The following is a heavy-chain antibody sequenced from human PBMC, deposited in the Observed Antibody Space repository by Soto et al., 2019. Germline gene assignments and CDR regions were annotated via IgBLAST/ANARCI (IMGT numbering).Heavy chain of an antibody. CDR2: IIPIFGTA. CDR1: GGTFSSYA. Sequence: QVQLVQSGAEVKKPGSSVKVSCKASGGTFSSYAISWVRQAPGQGLEWMGGIIPIFGTANYAQKFQGRVTITAAESTSTAYMELSSLRSEDTALYYCAGPPSSNRYYDGMDVWGQGTTVTVSS. CDR3: AGPPSSNRYYDGMDV. D-gene: IGHD4-4*01. J-gene: IGHJ6*02. V-gene: IGHV1-69*12.